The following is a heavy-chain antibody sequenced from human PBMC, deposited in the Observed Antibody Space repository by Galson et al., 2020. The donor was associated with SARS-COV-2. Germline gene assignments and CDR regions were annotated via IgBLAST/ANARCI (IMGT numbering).Heavy chain of an antibody. CDR3: ARVASGSYLGNFDY. D-gene: IGHD1-26*01. J-gene: IGHJ4*02. V-gene: IGHV3-30*01. CDR2: ISYDGSNK. CDR1: RFTFSSYA. Sequence: GGSLRLSCAASRFTFSSYAMHWVRQAPGKGLEWVAFISYDGSNKYYADSVKGRFTISRDNSKNTLYLQMNSLRAEDTAVYYCARVASGSYLGNFDYWGQGTLVTVSS.